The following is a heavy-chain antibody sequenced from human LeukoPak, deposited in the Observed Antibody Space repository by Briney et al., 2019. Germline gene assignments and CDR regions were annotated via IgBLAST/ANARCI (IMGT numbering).Heavy chain of an antibody. V-gene: IGHV3-30*04. Sequence: RRSLRLSCAASRFTFSSYAMHWGRKAPGKGLEWVAVISSDGGIKYYADSVKGRFTISRDNSKNTLHLQMNSLRAEDTAVYYCARDPSSGYAENWGQGTLVTVSS. J-gene: IGHJ1*01. CDR2: ISSDGGIK. CDR3: ARDPSSGYAEN. D-gene: IGHD3-22*01. CDR1: RFTFSSYA.